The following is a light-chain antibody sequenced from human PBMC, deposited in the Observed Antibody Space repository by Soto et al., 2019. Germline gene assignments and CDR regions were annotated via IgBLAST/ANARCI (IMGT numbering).Light chain of an antibody. V-gene: IGKV1-27*01. CDR2: AAS. CDR3: QKYNSAPWT. Sequence: DIQMTQSPSSLSASVGDRVTITCRASQGITNYLAWYQQKPGRVPKLLIYAASTLQSGVPSRFSGGGSGTDFTLTISSLQPEDVATNYCQKYNSAPWTFGQGTKVEIK. CDR1: QGITNY. J-gene: IGKJ1*01.